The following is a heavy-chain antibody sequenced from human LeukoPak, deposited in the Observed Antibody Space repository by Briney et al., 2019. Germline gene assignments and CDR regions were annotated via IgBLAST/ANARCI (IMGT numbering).Heavy chain of an antibody. J-gene: IGHJ4*02. V-gene: IGHV4-38-2*01. CDR1: GGSFSGFY. CDR2: IYHSGST. Sequence: SETLSLTRAVYGGSFSGFYWGWIRQPPGKGLEWIGSIYHSGSTDYNPSLKSRVTISVDTSKNQFSLKLSSVTAADTAVYYCARIVVAGTRYSWGQGTLVTVSS. CDR3: ARIVVAGTRYS. D-gene: IGHD6-19*01.